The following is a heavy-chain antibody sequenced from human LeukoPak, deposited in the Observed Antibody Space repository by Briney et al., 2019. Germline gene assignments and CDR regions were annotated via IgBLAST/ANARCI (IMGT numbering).Heavy chain of an antibody. CDR3: ARVRVRVPCSTSCSSGAFDI. V-gene: IGHV4-59*01. CDR1: GGSISSYY. Sequence: SETLSLTCTVSGGSISSYYWSWIRQPPGKGLEWIGYIYYSGSTNYNPSLKSRVTISVDTSKNQSSLKLSSVTAAGTAVYYCARVRVRVPCSTSCSSGAFDIWGQGTMVTVSS. J-gene: IGHJ3*02. D-gene: IGHD2-2*01. CDR2: IYYSGST.